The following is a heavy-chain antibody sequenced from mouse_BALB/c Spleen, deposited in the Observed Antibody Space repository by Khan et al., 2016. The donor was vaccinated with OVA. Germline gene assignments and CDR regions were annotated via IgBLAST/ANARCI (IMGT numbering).Heavy chain of an antibody. CDR1: GFSLTTYG. CDR2: IWSGGST. D-gene: IGHD2-4*01. V-gene: IGHV2-2*02. J-gene: IGHJ3*01. Sequence: VQLQESGPGLVQPSQSLSITCTVSGFSLTTYGVHWVRQSPGKGLEWLGVIWSGGSTYYNAAFISRLSISKDSSKSQVFFKMNSLQVNDTAIYYCARNYDYDEGLAYWGQGTLVTVSA. CDR3: ARNYDYDEGLAY.